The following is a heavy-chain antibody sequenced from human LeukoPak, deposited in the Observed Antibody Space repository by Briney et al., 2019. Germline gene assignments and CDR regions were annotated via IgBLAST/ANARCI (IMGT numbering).Heavy chain of an antibody. CDR3: ARLLYYDSSGYSY. D-gene: IGHD3-22*01. Sequence: PGGSLRLSCAASGFTFSNYEMNWVRQAPGKGLEWVSYISSSGDSMYYADSVRGRFTISRDNAKNSLYLQMNSLRAGDTAVYYCARLLYYDSSGYSYWGQGTLVTASS. V-gene: IGHV3-48*03. CDR2: ISSSGDSM. CDR1: GFTFSNYE. J-gene: IGHJ4*02.